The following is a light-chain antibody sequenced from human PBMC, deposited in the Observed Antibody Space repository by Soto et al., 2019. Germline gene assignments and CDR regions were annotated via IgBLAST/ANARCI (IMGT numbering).Light chain of an antibody. J-gene: IGKJ1*01. CDR2: RAS. Sequence: EIVMTQSPATLSVSPGETATLSCRASHYIYSNVAWFQQRPGQAPRLLIYRASTRATGTPARFSGSGSGTEFTLTITSLQSEDFALYYCQQYHNLWTFGQGTKVDIK. CDR1: HYIYSN. V-gene: IGKV3-15*01. CDR3: QQYHNLWT.